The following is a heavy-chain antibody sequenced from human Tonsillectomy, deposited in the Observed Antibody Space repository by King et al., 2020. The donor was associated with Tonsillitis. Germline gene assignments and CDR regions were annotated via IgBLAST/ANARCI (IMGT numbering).Heavy chain of an antibody. CDR1: GGSISSYY. V-gene: IGHV4-59*01. Sequence: QVQLQESGPGLVKPSETLSLTCTVSGGSISSYYWSWIRQPPGKGLEWIGYIYYSGSTNYNPSLKSRVTISVDTSKNQFSLKLSSVTAADTAVYYCARGGVVTLSFFDYWGQGTLVTVSS. CDR3: ARGGVVTLSFFDY. D-gene: IGHD4-23*01. CDR2: IYYSGST. J-gene: IGHJ4*02.